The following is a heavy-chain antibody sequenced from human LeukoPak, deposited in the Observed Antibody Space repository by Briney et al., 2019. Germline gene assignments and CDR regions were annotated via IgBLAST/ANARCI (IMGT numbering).Heavy chain of an antibody. CDR2: IYHSGST. CDR1: GGSIRSSNW. CDR3: ARGYPGQWLVPGGFDY. J-gene: IGHJ4*02. V-gene: IGHV4-4*02. D-gene: IGHD6-19*01. Sequence: SGTLSLTCAVSGGSIRSSNWWSWVRQPPGKGLEWIGEIYHSGSTNYNPSLKSRVTISVDTSKNQFSLKLSSVTAADTAVYYCARGYPGQWLVPGGFDYWGQGTLVTVSS.